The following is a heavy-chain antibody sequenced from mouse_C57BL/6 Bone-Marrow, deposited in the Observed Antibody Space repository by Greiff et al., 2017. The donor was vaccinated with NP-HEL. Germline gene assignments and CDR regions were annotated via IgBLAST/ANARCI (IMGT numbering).Heavy chain of an antibody. CDR2: IDPENGDT. Sequence: VQLQQSGAELVRPGASVKLSCTASGFNIKDDSMHWVKQRPEQGLEWIGWIDPENGDTEYASKFQGKATITADTSSNTAYLQLSSLTSEDTAVYYCTYYYGSSCGFAYWGQGTLVTVSA. V-gene: IGHV14-4*01. CDR1: GFNIKDDS. CDR3: TYYYGSSCGFAY. J-gene: IGHJ3*01. D-gene: IGHD1-1*01.